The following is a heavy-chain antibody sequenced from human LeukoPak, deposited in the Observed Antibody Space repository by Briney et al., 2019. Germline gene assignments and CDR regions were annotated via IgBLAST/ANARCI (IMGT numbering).Heavy chain of an antibody. CDR1: GFTFSNAW. CDR3: ARDRYAMDV. CDR2: TSSSGITI. J-gene: IGHJ6*02. Sequence: GGSLRLSCAASGFTFSNAWMSWIRQAPGKGLEWISYTSSSGITIYYADSVKGRFTMSRGNAKNSLYLQMNSLRAEDTAVYYCARDRYAMDVWGQGTTVTVSS. V-gene: IGHV3-11*01.